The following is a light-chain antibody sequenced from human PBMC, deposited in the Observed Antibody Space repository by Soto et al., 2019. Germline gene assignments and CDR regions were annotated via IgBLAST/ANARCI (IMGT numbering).Light chain of an antibody. Sequence: DTVLTQSPLSLPVTPGEPASISCRSSQSLLHSNGYNYLDWYLQKPGQSPHLLIYLGSNRASGVPDRFSGSGSGTDFTLKISRVEAEDVGVYYCMQALQTPVTFGQGTKVDIK. CDR3: MQALQTPVT. J-gene: IGKJ2*01. CDR1: QSLLHSNGYNY. V-gene: IGKV2-28*01. CDR2: LGS.